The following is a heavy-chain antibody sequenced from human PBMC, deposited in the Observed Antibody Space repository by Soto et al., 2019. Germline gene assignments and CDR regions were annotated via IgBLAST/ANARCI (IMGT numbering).Heavy chain of an antibody. V-gene: IGHV1-3*01. D-gene: IGHD6-13*01. CDR3: ANIAAAGATWFDP. CDR1: AYTFTSYA. CDR2: INAGNGNT. J-gene: IGHJ5*02. Sequence: ASVKVSYKASAYTFTSYAMHWVRQAPGQRLEWMGWINAGNGNTKYSQKFQGRVTITRNTSASTAYMELSSLRSEDTAVYYCANIAAAGATWFDPWGQGTLVTVSS.